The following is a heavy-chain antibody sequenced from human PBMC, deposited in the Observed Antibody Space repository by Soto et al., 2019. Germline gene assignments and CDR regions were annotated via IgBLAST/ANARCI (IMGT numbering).Heavy chain of an antibody. CDR2: ISDNGGNT. CDR3: AKTLSGLYYYGMDV. CDR1: GFTFSSYA. D-gene: IGHD2-8*02. Sequence: GGSLRLSCAASGFTFSSYAMNWVRQAPGKGLEWVSVISDNGGNTYYADSVKGRFTISRDKSKNTMYLQMNSLRAEDTAVYYCAKTLSGLYYYGMDVWGQGTTVTVSS. V-gene: IGHV3-23*01. J-gene: IGHJ6*02.